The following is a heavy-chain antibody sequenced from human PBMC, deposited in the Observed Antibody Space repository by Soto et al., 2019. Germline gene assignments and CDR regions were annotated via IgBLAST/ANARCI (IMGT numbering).Heavy chain of an antibody. CDR2: IYHGGSI. CDR3: ARIFDYYGMDV. CDR1: GYSMTRGYY. V-gene: IGHV4-38-2*01. J-gene: IGHJ6*02. Sequence: SETLSLTCAVSGYSMTRGYYWGWVRQPPGKGLEWLGSIYHGGSIYYNPSLKSRVTISLDTAKNHFSLDLTSVTAADTAVYYCARIFDYYGMDVWGQGTTVTVSS.